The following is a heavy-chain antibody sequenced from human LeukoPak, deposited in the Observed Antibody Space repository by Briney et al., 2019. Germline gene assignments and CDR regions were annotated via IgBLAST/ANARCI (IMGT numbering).Heavy chain of an antibody. CDR1: GDSIGSYY. D-gene: IGHD6-19*01. J-gene: IGHJ4*02. CDR2: IYHSGNT. V-gene: IGHV4-59*08. Sequence: SETLSLTCTVSGDSIGSYYWSWIRQPPGKGLEWIGYIYHSGNTNSNPSLKSRVTISVDTSKNQFSLKLSSVTAADTAIYYCARAVSGRFDYWGQGTLVTVSS. CDR3: ARAVSGRFDY.